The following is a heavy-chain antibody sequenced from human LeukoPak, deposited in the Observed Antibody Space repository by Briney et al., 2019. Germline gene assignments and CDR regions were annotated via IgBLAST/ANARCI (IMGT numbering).Heavy chain of an antibody. CDR2: IYSGGST. Sequence: GGSLRLSCAASGFTVSSNYMSWVRQAPGKGLEWVSVIYSGGSTYYADSVKGRFTISRDNSKNTLYLQMNSLRAEDTAVYYCAKESYDFWSGYSSVAFDIWGQGTMVTVSS. D-gene: IGHD3-3*01. CDR3: AKESYDFWSGYSSVAFDI. V-gene: IGHV3-66*01. J-gene: IGHJ3*02. CDR1: GFTVSSNY.